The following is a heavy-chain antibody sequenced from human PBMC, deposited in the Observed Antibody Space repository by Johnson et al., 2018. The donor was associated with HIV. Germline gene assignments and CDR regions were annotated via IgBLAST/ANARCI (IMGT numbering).Heavy chain of an antibody. D-gene: IGHD3-3*01. CDR1: GFTFSSYW. J-gene: IGHJ3*02. CDR3: ARDGTNYNFWSGYLDAFDI. Sequence: VQLVESGGGLVQPGGSLRLSCAASGFTFSSYWMSWVRQAPVKGLEWVANIKQDGSETYYVDSVKGRFTISRDNAKNSLYLQMNSLRAEDTAVYYCARDGTNYNFWSGYLDAFDIWGQGTMVTVSS. CDR2: IKQDGSET. V-gene: IGHV3-7*01.